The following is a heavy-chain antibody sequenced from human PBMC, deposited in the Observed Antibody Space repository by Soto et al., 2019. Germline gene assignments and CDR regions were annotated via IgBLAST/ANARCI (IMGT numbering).Heavy chain of an antibody. CDR2: IYYSGST. J-gene: IGHJ4*02. V-gene: IGHV4-31*03. CDR1: GGSISSGGYY. CDR3: ARWPQLESRFDY. D-gene: IGHD1-1*01. Sequence: SETLSLTCTVSGGSISSGGYYWSWIRQHPGKGLEWIGYIYYSGSTYYNPSLKSRVTISVDTSKNQFSLKLSSVTAADTAVYYCARWPQLESRFDYWGQGTLVTVS.